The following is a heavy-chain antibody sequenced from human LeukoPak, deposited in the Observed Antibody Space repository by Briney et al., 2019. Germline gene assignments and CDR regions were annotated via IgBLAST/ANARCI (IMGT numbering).Heavy chain of an antibody. Sequence: SGTSLRLSCADSGFTFTSYGMHWVRLAPGKGLEWVAHISYDGSDKYYGDSVKGRFTISRDNSKNTLNLQMSSLRAEDTAVYYCAKDQSIAVTGTWDFWGQGTLVTVSS. CDR1: GFTFTSYG. CDR3: AKDQSIAVTGTWDF. D-gene: IGHD6-19*01. CDR2: ISYDGSDK. V-gene: IGHV3-30*18. J-gene: IGHJ4*02.